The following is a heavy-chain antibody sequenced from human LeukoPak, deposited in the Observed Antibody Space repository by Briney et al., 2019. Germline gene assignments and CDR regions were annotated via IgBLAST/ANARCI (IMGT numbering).Heavy chain of an antibody. CDR2: ISENI. CDR3: VREIGRPKTSYFHS. V-gene: IGHV3-69-1*01. J-gene: IGHJ4*02. CDR1: GFVFSRDN. Sequence: PGGSLRLSCTASGFVFSRDNMNWVRQAPGKGLEWVSHISENIYHADSVRGRFTISRDNAKNSLYLQMSNLRAEDTAVYYCVREIGRPKTSYFHSWGRGTLVIVSS.